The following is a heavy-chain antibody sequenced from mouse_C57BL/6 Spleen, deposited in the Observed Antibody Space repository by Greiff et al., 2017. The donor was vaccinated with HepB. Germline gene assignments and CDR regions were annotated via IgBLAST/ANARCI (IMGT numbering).Heavy chain of an antibody. D-gene: IGHD4-1*01. CDR2: IDPSDSET. J-gene: IGHJ2*01. Sequence: QVQLQQPGAELVRPGSSVKLSCKASGYTFTSYWMHWVKQRPIQGLEWIGNIDPSDSETHYNQKFKDKATLTVDKSSSTAYMQLSSLPSEDSAVYYCARSGGNWDFDYGGQGTTLTVSS. V-gene: IGHV1-52*01. CDR3: ARSGGNWDFDY. CDR1: GYTFTSYW.